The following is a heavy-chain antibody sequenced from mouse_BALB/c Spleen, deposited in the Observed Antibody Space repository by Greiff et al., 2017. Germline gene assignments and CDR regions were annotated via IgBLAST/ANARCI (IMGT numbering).Heavy chain of an antibody. D-gene: IGHD1-1*01. CDR3: ARYDGNFDY. V-gene: IGHV2-6-7*01. CDR1: GFSLTGYG. J-gene: IGHJ2*01. Sequence: VQLQQSGPGLVAPSQSLSITCTVSGFSLTGYGVNWVRQPPGKGLEWLGMIWGDGSTDYNSALKSRLSISKDNSKSQVFLKMNSLQTDDTAMYYCARYDGNFDYWGQGTTLTVSS. CDR2: IWGDGST.